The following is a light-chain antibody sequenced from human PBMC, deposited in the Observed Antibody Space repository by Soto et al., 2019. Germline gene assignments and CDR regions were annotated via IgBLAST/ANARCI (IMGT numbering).Light chain of an antibody. CDR3: MHGTHWPPGT. CDR2: KAS. Sequence: DVVMTQSPLSLPVTLGQPASISCRSSHSLMYSDGISYLSWFQQRPGQSPRRLIYKASNRDSWVPDRFSGSGSGADFTLKISRVEADDVGVYYCMHGTHWPPGTLGQGNKLEIK. CDR1: HSLMYSDGISY. V-gene: IGKV2-30*01. J-gene: IGKJ2*01.